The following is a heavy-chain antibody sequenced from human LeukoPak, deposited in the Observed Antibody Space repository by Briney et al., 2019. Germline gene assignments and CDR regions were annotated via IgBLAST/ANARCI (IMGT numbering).Heavy chain of an antibody. CDR2: IYYSGST. V-gene: IGHV4-59*01. CDR3: ARVVSSSWINFFDY. J-gene: IGHJ4*02. D-gene: IGHD6-13*01. CDR1: GGSISSCY. Sequence: PSETLSLTCTVSGGSISSCYWSWIRQPPGKGLEWIGYIYYSGSTNYNPSLKSRVTISVDTSKNQLSLKLSSVTAADTAVYYCARVVSSSWINFFDYWGQGTLVTVSS.